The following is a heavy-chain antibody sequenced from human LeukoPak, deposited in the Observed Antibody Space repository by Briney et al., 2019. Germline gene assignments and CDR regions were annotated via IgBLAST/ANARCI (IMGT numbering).Heavy chain of an antibody. Sequence: SETLSLTCVVYGGSFSGYYWSWIRQPPGKGLEWIGEINHSGSTNYNPSLKSRVTISVDTSKNQFSLKLSSVTAADTAVYYCARAQVVPAAPWRYMDVWGKGTTVTVSS. J-gene: IGHJ6*03. CDR1: GGSFSGYY. CDR2: INHSGST. D-gene: IGHD2-2*01. CDR3: ARAQVVPAAPWRYMDV. V-gene: IGHV4-34*01.